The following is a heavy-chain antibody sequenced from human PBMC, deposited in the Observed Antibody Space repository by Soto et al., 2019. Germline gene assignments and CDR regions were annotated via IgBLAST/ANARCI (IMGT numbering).Heavy chain of an antibody. Sequence: PSETLSLTCAVYGGSFSGYYWSWIRQPPGKGLEWIGEINHSGSTNYNPSLKSRVTISVDTSKNQFSLKLSSVTAADTAVYYCASVIKYYYGSGSRSPIRWFDPWGQGTLVTVSS. V-gene: IGHV4-34*01. J-gene: IGHJ5*02. CDR1: GGSFSGYY. CDR2: INHSGST. D-gene: IGHD3-10*01. CDR3: ASVIKYYYGSGSRSPIRWFDP.